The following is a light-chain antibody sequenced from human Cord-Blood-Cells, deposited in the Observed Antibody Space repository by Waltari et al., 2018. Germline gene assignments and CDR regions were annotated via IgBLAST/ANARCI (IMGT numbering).Light chain of an antibody. CDR1: QSVLYSSNNKNY. CDR2: WAS. Sequence: DIVMTQSPDSLAVSLGERAPINCKSSQSVLYSSNNKNYLAWYQKKPGQPPKLLIYWASTRESGVPDRFSGSGSGTDFTLTISSLQAEDVAVYYCQQYYSTPFTFGPGTKVDIK. J-gene: IGKJ3*01. V-gene: IGKV4-1*01. CDR3: QQYYSTPFT.